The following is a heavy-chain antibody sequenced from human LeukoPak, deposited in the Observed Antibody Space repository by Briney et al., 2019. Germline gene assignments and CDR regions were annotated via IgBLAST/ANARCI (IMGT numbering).Heavy chain of an antibody. J-gene: IGHJ4*02. V-gene: IGHV3-30-3*01. CDR3: EREAAAGQGYFDY. CDR2: ISYDGSNK. D-gene: IGHD6-13*01. CDR1: GFTFSSYA. Sequence: GGSLRLSCAASGFTFSSYAMHWVRQAPGKGLEWVAVISYDGSNKYYADSVKGRFTISRDNSKNTLYLQMNSLRAEDTAVYYCEREAAAGQGYFDYWGQGTLVTVSS.